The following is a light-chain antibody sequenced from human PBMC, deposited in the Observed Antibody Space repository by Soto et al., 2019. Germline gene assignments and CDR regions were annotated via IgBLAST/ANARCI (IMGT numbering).Light chain of an antibody. CDR2: SMS. J-gene: IGLJ3*02. CDR3: LLLYLGASPV. Sequence: QTVVTQEPSLTVSPGGTVTLTCASSTGAVTSGHYPHWFQQKPGQAPRTLIYSMSNKHSWTPARFSGSLLGGKAALTVSGVQPEDEAEYYCLLLYLGASPVFGGGTKLTVL. V-gene: IGLV7-43*01. CDR1: TGAVTSGHY.